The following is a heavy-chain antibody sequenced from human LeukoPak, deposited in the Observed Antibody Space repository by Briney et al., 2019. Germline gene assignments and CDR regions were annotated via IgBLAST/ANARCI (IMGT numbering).Heavy chain of an antibody. D-gene: IGHD3-3*01. CDR1: GFRISSYA. CDR2: TSYDGRNR. CDR3: VGDGGWFDDFWDK. J-gene: IGHJ4*02. Sequence: GGSLRLSCAASGFRISSYAMYWVRQAPGKGLEWVAVTSYDGRNRYYADSVKGRFTISRDNANNTLSLEMNSPRAEDTAVYYCVGDGGWFDDFWDKWGQGTLVTVSS. V-gene: IGHV3-30*04.